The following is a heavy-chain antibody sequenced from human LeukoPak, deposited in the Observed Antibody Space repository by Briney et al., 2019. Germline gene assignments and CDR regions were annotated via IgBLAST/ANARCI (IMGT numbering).Heavy chain of an antibody. CDR2: ISGSGGST. Sequence: GGSLRLSCAASGFTFSSYAMSWVRQAPGKGLEWVSAISGSGGSTYYADSVKGRFTISRDNSKNTLYLQMNSLRAEDTAVYYCAKDWARRLRLGELSPDAFDIWGQGTMVTVSS. V-gene: IGHV3-23*01. CDR3: AKDWARRLRLGELSPDAFDI. J-gene: IGHJ3*02. CDR1: GFTFSSYA. D-gene: IGHD3-16*02.